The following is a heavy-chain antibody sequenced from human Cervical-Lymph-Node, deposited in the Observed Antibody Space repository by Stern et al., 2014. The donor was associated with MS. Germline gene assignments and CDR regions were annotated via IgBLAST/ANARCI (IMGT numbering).Heavy chain of an antibody. Sequence: QVQLMQSGAEVKKPGASVKVSCKASGYTFTSYAMHWVRQAPGQRLERMGWIHAGNGNTKYSQKFQGRVTITRDASASTAYMELSSLRSEDTAVYYCARDQDTAMVNYGMDVWGQGTTVTVSS. V-gene: IGHV1-3*01. D-gene: IGHD5-18*01. CDR1: GYTFTSYA. CDR2: IHAGNGNT. J-gene: IGHJ6*02. CDR3: ARDQDTAMVNYGMDV.